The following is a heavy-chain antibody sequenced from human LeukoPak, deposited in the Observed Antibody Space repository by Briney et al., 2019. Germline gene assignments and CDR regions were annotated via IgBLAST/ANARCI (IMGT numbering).Heavy chain of an antibody. V-gene: IGHV3-30*02. CDR2: IRYDGSNK. CDR3: AKDRVTTWLNWFDP. CDR1: GFTFSSYG. Sequence: GGSLRLSCAASGFTFSSYGMHWVRQAPGKGLEGVAFIRYDGSNKYYADSVKGRFTISRDNSKNTLYLQMNSLRAEDTAVYYCAKDRVTTWLNWFDPWGQGTLVTVSS. D-gene: IGHD4-17*01. J-gene: IGHJ5*02.